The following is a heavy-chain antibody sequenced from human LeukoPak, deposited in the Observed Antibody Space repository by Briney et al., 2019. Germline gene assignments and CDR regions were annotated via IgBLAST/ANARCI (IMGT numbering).Heavy chain of an antibody. V-gene: IGHV3-23*01. CDR3: AKGGYDYVEMGYFDY. CDR2: IIGSSGST. Sequence: GGSLRLSCAVSGFIFTNYAMSWVRQAPGKGLEWVSVIIGSSGSTFYADSVKGRFTISRGKSKNTLYLQMNSLRAEDTAVYYCAKGGYDYVEMGYFDYWGQGTLVTVSS. J-gene: IGHJ4*02. CDR1: GFIFTNYA. D-gene: IGHD5-12*01.